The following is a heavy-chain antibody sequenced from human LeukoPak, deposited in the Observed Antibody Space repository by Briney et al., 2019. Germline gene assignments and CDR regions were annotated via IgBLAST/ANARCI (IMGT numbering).Heavy chain of an antibody. D-gene: IGHD6-13*01. J-gene: IGHJ3*02. CDR3: ARTTGGPASTWAFDI. CDR1: GFTFRTYW. Sequence: PGGSLRLSCAASGFTFRTYWMHWVRQTPGRGLVWVSRISGDGSATTYADSMKGRFTVSRDNAKNTLYLQLSSLRVEDTAVYYCARTTGGPASTWAFDIWGQGTMVTVS. CDR2: ISGDGSAT. V-gene: IGHV3-74*01.